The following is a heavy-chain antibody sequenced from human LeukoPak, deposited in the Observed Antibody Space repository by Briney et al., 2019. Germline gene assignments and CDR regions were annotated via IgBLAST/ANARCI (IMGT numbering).Heavy chain of an antibody. Sequence: ASVKVSCKASGYAFTGYYMHWVRQAPGQGLEWMGWINPNSGGTNYAQKFQGRVTMTRDTSISTAYMELSRLRSDDTAVYYCARDLAAGTSYYYMDVWGKGTTVTVSS. CDR2: INPNSGGT. J-gene: IGHJ6*03. CDR1: GYAFTGYY. CDR3: ARDLAAGTSYYYMDV. V-gene: IGHV1-2*02. D-gene: IGHD6-13*01.